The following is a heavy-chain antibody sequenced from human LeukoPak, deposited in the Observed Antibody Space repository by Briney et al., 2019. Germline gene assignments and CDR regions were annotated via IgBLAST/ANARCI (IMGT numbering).Heavy chain of an antibody. V-gene: IGHV4-4*02. CDR1: GGSISSSNW. CDR3: ARGSMVRGPRRFGY. CDR2: IYHSGST. D-gene: IGHD3-10*01. Sequence: SETLSLTCAVSGGSISSSNWWSWVRQPPGKGLEWIGEIYHSGSTNYNPSLKSRVTISVDKSKNQFSLKLSSVTAADTAVYYCARGSMVRGPRRFGYWGQGTLVTVSS. J-gene: IGHJ4*02.